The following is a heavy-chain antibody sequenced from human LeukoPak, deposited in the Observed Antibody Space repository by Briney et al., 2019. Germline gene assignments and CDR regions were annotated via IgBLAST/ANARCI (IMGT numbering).Heavy chain of an antibody. J-gene: IGHJ4*02. CDR1: GGTFSSYA. Sequence: SVKVPCKASGGTFSSYAISWVRQAPGQGLEWMGRIIPIFGTANYAQKFQGRVTITTDESTSTAYMELSSLRSEDTAVYYCARGWYLDTVMARGYWGQGTLVTVSS. CDR3: ARGWYLDTVMARGY. V-gene: IGHV1-69*05. CDR2: IIPIFGTA. D-gene: IGHD5-18*01.